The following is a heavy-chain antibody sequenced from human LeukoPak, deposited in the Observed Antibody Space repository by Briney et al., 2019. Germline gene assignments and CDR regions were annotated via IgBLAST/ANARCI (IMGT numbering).Heavy chain of an antibody. D-gene: IGHD1-26*01. Sequence: GAPVKVSCKASGCIFTGYYMHWVRQAPRQGLEWMGWINPNSGGTNSAQKFQGRVTMTRDTSISTAYMELSRLTSDDTAVYYRARHPYSGSYHSDYWGQGTLVTVSS. J-gene: IGHJ4*02. CDR3: ARHPYSGSYHSDY. CDR1: GCIFTGYY. V-gene: IGHV1-2*02. CDR2: INPNSGGT.